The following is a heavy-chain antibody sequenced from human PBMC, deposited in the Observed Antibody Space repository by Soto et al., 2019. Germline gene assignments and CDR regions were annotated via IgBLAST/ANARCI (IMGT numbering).Heavy chain of an antibody. J-gene: IGHJ6*03. Sequence: TLSLTCAVYGGSFSGYYWSWICQPPGKGLEWIGEINHSGSTNYNPSLKSRVTISVDTSKNQFSLKLSSVTAADTAVYYCARDIRYFDQYYYYMDVWGKGTTVTVSS. CDR2: INHSGST. D-gene: IGHD3-9*01. V-gene: IGHV4-34*01. CDR3: ARDIRYFDQYYYYMDV. CDR1: GGSFSGYY.